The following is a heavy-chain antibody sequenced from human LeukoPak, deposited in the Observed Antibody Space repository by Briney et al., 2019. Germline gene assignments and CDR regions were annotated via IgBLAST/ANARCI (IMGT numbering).Heavy chain of an antibody. Sequence: PGEALKISYQGSGCGFSSYWIGWVRRMPGKGLGWMGVIFPHDSDTTYSPSFQGQISFSADRSINTAYLQWHSLKASDTAIYYCARRPAGRAGFDLWGQGILVIVSA. D-gene: IGHD6-13*01. CDR1: GCGFSSYW. J-gene: IGHJ3*01. CDR2: IFPHDSDT. V-gene: IGHV5-51*01. CDR3: ARRPAGRAGFDL.